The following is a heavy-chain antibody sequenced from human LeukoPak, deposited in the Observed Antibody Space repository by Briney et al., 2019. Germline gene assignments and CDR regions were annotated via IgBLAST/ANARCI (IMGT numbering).Heavy chain of an antibody. V-gene: IGHV4-61*02. CDR3: AREGRGSTQAY. D-gene: IGHD2-15*01. Sequence: SETLSLTCTVSGGSVSSGSYYWSWIRQPAGKGLEWIGRIYSSGSTDYNPSLKSRVTMSVDTSKNQFSLRLSSLTAADTAVYYCAREGRGSTQAYWGQGTLVTVSS. CDR2: IYSSGST. J-gene: IGHJ4*02. CDR1: GGSVSSGSYY.